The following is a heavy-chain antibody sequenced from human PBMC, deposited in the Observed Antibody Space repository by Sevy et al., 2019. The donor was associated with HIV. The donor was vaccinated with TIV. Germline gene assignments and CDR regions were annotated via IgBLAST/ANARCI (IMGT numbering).Heavy chain of an antibody. Sequence: GGSLRLSCEASGFTFNNAWMSWVRQAPGKGLEWAGRIKSKIDGATRDFAAPVKGRFAISRDDSKNTLYLQMNSLKTEDTAVYYCTAGVGTSDFDYWGRGVLVTVSS. V-gene: IGHV3-15*01. CDR1: GFTFNNAW. D-gene: IGHD1-26*01. J-gene: IGHJ4*02. CDR3: TAGVGTSDFDY. CDR2: IKSKIDGATR.